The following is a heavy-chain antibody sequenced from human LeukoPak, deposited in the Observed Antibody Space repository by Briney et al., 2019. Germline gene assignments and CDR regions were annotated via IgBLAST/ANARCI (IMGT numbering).Heavy chain of an antibody. CDR2: IYHSGTT. Sequence: SETLSLTCTVSGVSISDYYWSWIRQSPGKGLEWIGYIYHSGTTNYNPSLKSRVTISVDTSKNQFSLKLSSVTAADTAVYYCARHQWVPAFGIWGQGTMVTVSS. V-gene: IGHV4-59*08. D-gene: IGHD1-26*01. CDR1: GVSISDYY. J-gene: IGHJ3*02. CDR3: ARHQWVPAFGI.